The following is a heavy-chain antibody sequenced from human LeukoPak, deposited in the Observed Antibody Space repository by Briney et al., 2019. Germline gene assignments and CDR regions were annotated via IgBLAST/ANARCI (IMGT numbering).Heavy chain of an antibody. J-gene: IGHJ5*02. V-gene: IGHV3-23*01. CDR3: AREGVQWLGWFNP. Sequence: GGSLRLSCTASGFTFSNYAMSWVRQAPGKGLEWVSASSGSGGSTYYADSVKGRFTISRDNSKNTLYLQMNSLRADDTAVYYCAREGVQWLGWFNPWGQGTLVTVSS. CDR2: SSGSGGST. CDR1: GFTFSNYA. D-gene: IGHD6-19*01.